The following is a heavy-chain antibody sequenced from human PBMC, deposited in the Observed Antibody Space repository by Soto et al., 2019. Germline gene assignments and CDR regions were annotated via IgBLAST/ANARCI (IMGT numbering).Heavy chain of an antibody. Sequence: GASVKVSCKASGGTFSTYAISWVRQAPGQGLEWMGGIIPIFGTANYAQKFQGRVTITADGSTSTAYMEVSSLRAEDTAVYYCAKVPPQPYSSEYYWGQGTLVTVSS. CDR2: IIPIFGTA. D-gene: IGHD6-19*01. V-gene: IGHV1-69*13. CDR1: GGTFSTYA. J-gene: IGHJ4*02. CDR3: AKVPPQPYSSEYY.